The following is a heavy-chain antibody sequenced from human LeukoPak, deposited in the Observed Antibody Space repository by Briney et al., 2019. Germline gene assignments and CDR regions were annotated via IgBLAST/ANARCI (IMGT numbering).Heavy chain of an antibody. J-gene: IGHJ4*02. CDR2: ISYDGSNK. CDR1: GFTFSSYA. V-gene: IGHV3-30*04. CDR3: AKDLRYATDY. D-gene: IGHD5-12*01. Sequence: GGSLRLSCAASGFTFSSYAMHWVRQAPGKGLEWVAVISYDGSNKYYADSVKGRFTISRDNSKNTLYLQMNSLRGEDTALYYCAKDLRYATDYWGQGTLVTVSS.